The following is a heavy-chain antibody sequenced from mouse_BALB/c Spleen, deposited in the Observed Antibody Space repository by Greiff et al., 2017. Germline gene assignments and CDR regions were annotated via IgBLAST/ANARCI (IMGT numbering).Heavy chain of an antibody. V-gene: IGHV5-9-4*01. J-gene: IGHJ4*01. Sequence: DVKLVESGGGLVKPGGSLKLSCAASGFTFSSYAMSWVRQSPEKRLEWVAEISSGGSYTYYPDTVTGRFTISRDNAKNTLYLEMSSLRSEDTAMYYCAREGTAYYAMDYWGQGTSVTVSS. D-gene: IGHD1-2*01. CDR1: GFTFSSYA. CDR3: AREGTAYYAMDY. CDR2: ISSGGSYT.